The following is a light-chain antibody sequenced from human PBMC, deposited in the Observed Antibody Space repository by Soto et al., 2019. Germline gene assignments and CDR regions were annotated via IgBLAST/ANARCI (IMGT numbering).Light chain of an antibody. J-gene: IGKJ1*01. V-gene: IGKV4-1*01. CDR3: QQYYTNSWS. CDR1: QSVLSSSNNLNY. CDR2: WAS. Sequence: DIVMSQSPDSLAVSLGERAAINCNSSQSVLSSSNNLNYLAWYQHKPGQPPKMFIYWASIRESGVPDRFSGSGSGTDFTLTISSLQSEDVAVYYCQQYYTNSWSFGQGTKVDIK.